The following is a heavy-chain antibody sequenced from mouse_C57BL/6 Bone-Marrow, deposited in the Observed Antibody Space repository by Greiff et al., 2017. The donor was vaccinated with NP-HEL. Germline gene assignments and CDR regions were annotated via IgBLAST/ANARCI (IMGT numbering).Heavy chain of an antibody. D-gene: IGHD2-10*02. CDR2: IYPRDGST. CDR1: GYTFTSYD. V-gene: IGHV1-85*01. CDR3: ARFSMGYFYAMDY. Sequence: VMLVESGPELVKPGASVKLSCKASGYTFTSYDINWVKQRPGQGLEWIGWIYPRDGSTKYNEKFKGKATLTVDTSSSTAYMELHSLTSEDSAVYFCARFSMGYFYAMDYWGQGTSVTVSS. J-gene: IGHJ4*01.